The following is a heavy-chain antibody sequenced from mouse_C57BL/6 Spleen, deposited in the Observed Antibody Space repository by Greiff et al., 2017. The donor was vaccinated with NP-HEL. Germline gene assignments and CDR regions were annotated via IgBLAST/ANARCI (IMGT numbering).Heavy chain of an antibody. CDR2: IDPSDSYT. D-gene: IGHD2-1*01. Sequence: QVQLQQPGAELVMPGASVKLSCKASGYTFTSYWMHWVKQRPGQGLEWIGEIDPSDSYTNYNQKFKGKSTLTVDKSSSTAYMQLSSLTSEDSAVYDYAEWYAGCAMGCWGQGTSVTVSS. CDR1: GYTFTSYW. CDR3: AEWYAGCAMGC. V-gene: IGHV1-69*01. J-gene: IGHJ4*01.